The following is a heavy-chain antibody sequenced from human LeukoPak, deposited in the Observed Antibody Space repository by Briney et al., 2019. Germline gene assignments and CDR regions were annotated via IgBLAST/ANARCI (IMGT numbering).Heavy chain of an antibody. Sequence: GASVKGSCKASGYTFTDYYMHWVRQAPGQGLEWMGWLNPNSGDTNYAQKFQGRVSMTRDTSISTAYMDLSDLRSDDTAVYYCARGRNIEMTTMSGGSDYWGQGTLVTVSS. V-gene: IGHV1-2*02. CDR2: LNPNSGDT. J-gene: IGHJ4*02. CDR1: GYTFTDYY. CDR3: ARGRNIEMTTMSGGSDY. D-gene: IGHD5-24*01.